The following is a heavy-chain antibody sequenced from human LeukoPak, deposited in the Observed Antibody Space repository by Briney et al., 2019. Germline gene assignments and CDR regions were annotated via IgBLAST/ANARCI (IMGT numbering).Heavy chain of an antibody. CDR1: GFSFTSYW. CDR3: ATTLHRGIYGDAFDI. V-gene: IGHV5-51*01. CDR2: MYPGDSET. J-gene: IGHJ3*02. D-gene: IGHD4-17*01. Sequence: VESLKTSCQGSGFSFTSYWIGWVRQMPGKVLDWMGIMYPGDSETRYSPSSQNHVTISSTKSLSTSHPQSSILKAPHTAMYYRATTLHRGIYGDAFDIWGQGTMVTAS.